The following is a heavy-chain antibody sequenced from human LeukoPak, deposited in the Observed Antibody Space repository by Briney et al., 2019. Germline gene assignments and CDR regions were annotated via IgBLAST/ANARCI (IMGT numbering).Heavy chain of an antibody. CDR2: IYHSGST. Sequence: QPSQTLSLTCAVSGGSISSGGYSWSWIRQPPGKGLEWIGYIYHSGSTYYNPSLKSRVTISVDRSKNQFSLKLSSVTAADTAVYYCARAGHHSGSYYPIDYFDYWGQGTLVTVSS. D-gene: IGHD1-26*01. V-gene: IGHV4-30-2*01. J-gene: IGHJ4*02. CDR3: ARAGHHSGSYYPIDYFDY. CDR1: GGSISSGGYS.